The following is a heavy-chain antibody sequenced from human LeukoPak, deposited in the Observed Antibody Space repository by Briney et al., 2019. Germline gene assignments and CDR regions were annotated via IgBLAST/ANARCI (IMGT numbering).Heavy chain of an antibody. D-gene: IGHD3-22*01. V-gene: IGHV3-30*03. CDR2: ILYDGSMQ. Sequence: PGGSLRLSCAASGFTFSSYSMHWVRQAPGKGLEWLAVILYDGSMQYYAESMKGRLTISRDNSRNTVYMQMSSLRTEDTAVYYCARDPRGPTTYDSSARDSLDYWGQGTLATVSS. J-gene: IGHJ4*02. CDR3: ARDPRGPTTYDSSARDSLDY. CDR1: GFTFSSYS.